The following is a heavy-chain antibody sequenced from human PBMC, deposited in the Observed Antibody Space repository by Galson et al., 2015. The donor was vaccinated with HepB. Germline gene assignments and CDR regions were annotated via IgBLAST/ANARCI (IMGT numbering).Heavy chain of an antibody. CDR2: IWHDGSNQ. D-gene: IGHD5-18*01. J-gene: IGHJ4*02. Sequence: SLRLSCAASGFTFSRYDMHWVRLAPGKGLECVAMIWHDGSNQLYADSVKGRFTISRDNSKNKLYLQVNSLRAEDTAIYYCVRESLMAMVTFDLWGRGTLVTVSS. CDR3: VRESLMAMVTFDL. V-gene: IGHV3-33*08. CDR1: GFTFSRYD.